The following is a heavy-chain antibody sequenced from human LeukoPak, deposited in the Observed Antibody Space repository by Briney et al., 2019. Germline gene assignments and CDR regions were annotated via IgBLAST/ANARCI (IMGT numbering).Heavy chain of an antibody. CDR1: GGTFSSYA. Sequence: SVKVSCKASGGTFSSYAISWVRQAPGQGLEWMGGIIPIFGTANYAQEFQGRVTITADESTSTAYMELSSLRAEDTAVYYCAKDRGYHYDSSGYYRMDAFDIWGQGTMVTVSS. CDR2: IIPIFGTA. CDR3: AKDRGYHYDSSGYYRMDAFDI. D-gene: IGHD3-22*01. J-gene: IGHJ3*02. V-gene: IGHV1-69*13.